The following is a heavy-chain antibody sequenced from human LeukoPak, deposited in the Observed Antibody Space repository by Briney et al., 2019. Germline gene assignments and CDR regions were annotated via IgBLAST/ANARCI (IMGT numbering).Heavy chain of an antibody. CDR2: INWNGGST. D-gene: IGHD6-6*01. CDR3: ARVSSALPRYYYTMDV. V-gene: IGHV3-20*04. Sequence: GGSLRLSCAASGFTFDDYGMSWVRQAPGKGLEWVSGINWNGGSTGYADSVKGRFTISRDNAKNSLYLQMNSLRAEDTAVYYCARVSSALPRYYYTMDVWGQGTTVTVSS. CDR1: GFTFDDYG. J-gene: IGHJ6*02.